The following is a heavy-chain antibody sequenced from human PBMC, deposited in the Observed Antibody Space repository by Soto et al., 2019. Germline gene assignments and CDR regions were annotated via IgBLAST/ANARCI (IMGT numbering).Heavy chain of an antibody. CDR3: ALLTSGWYGDFDF. Sequence: DVQLVESGGGLVKPGGSLTLSCAASGFTFSSYSLSWVHQAPGKGLEWVSSISSGHGDIYYADSVKGRFIGSRDNAKNLLFLQMNNLRVEDTAVYYCALLTSGWYGDFDFWGQGTLVTVSS. J-gene: IGHJ4*02. V-gene: IGHV3-21*01. D-gene: IGHD6-19*01. CDR2: ISSGHGDI. CDR1: GFTFSSYS.